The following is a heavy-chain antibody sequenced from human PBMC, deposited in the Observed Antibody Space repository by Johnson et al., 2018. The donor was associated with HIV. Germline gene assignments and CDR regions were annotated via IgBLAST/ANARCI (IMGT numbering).Heavy chain of an antibody. CDR1: GFTVSSNY. D-gene: IGHD1-20*01. Sequence: VQLVESGGGLVQPGGSLRLSCAASGFTVSSNYMNWVRQAPGKGLEWVSLIYGGGTTYYADSVKGRFTISRDNSKNTLYLQMNSLRAEDTAVYYCARGGYNWKFDGVDIWGQGTMVTVSS. CDR3: ARGGYNWKFDGVDI. V-gene: IGHV3-66*02. CDR2: IYGGGTT. J-gene: IGHJ3*02.